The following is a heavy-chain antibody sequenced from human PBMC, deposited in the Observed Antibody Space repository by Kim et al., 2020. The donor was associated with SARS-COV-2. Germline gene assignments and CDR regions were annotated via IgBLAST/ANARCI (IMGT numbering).Heavy chain of an antibody. J-gene: IGHJ6*02. CDR3: ARDIVVVVAARYYYYGMDV. D-gene: IGHD2-15*01. Sequence: GGSLRLSCAASGFTFSSYWLTWVRQAPGKGLEWVANIKEDGSEKYYVDSVKGRFTISRDNAKNSLYLHMNSLTAEDTAVYYCARDIVVVVAARYYYYGMDVWGQGTTVTVSS. CDR1: GFTFSSYW. V-gene: IGHV3-7*01. CDR2: IKEDGSEK.